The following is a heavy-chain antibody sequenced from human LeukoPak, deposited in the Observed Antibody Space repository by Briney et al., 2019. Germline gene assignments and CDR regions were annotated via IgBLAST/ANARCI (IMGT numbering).Heavy chain of an antibody. Sequence: SETLSLTCTVSGGSISSYYWSWIRQPPGKGLEWIGYIYYSGSTNYNPSLESRVTVSVDTSKNQFSLKLSSVTAADTAVYYCARSGYSYGYGTHFDYWGQGTLVTVSS. CDR1: GGSISSYY. CDR2: IYYSGST. D-gene: IGHD5-18*01. V-gene: IGHV4-59*01. CDR3: ARSGYSYGYGTHFDY. J-gene: IGHJ4*02.